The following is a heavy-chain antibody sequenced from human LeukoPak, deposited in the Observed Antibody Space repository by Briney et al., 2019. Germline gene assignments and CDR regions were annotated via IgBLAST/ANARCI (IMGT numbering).Heavy chain of an antibody. CDR2: ISWNSGSI. CDR3: AKDLGYDLGGEDY. D-gene: IGHD2-21*01. CDR1: GFTFDDYA. V-gene: IGHV3-9*01. Sequence: GRSLRLSCAASGFTFDDYAMHWVRHAPGKGLEWVSGISWNSGSIGYADSVKGRFTISRDNAKNSLYLQMNSLRAEDTALYYCAKDLGYDLGGEDYWGQGTLVTVSS. J-gene: IGHJ4*02.